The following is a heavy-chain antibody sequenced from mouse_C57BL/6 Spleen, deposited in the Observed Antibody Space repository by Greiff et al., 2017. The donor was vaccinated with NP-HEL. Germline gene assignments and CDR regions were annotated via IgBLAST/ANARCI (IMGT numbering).Heavy chain of an antibody. V-gene: IGHV1-26*01. CDR1: GYTFTDYY. CDR3: ARVGTNGLLPTWFAY. D-gene: IGHD2-3*01. J-gene: IGHJ3*01. Sequence: EVQLQQSGPELVKPGASVKISCKASGYTFTDYYMNWVKQSHGKSLEWIGDINPNNGGTSYNQKFKGKATLTVDKSSSTAYMELRSLTSEDSAVYYCARVGTNGLLPTWFAYWGQGTLVTVSA. CDR2: INPNNGGT.